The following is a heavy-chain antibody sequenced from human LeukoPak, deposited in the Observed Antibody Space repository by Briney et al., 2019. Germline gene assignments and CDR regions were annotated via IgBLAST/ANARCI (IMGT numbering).Heavy chain of an antibody. CDR1: GFTFSGYD. Sequence: GGSLRLSCAASGFTFSGYDMHWVRQAPGKGLEWVAFIRYDGSNKYYTDSVKGRFTISRENSKNTLYLQMNSLRPEDTAVYYCAKASAIDYWGQGTLVTVSS. J-gene: IGHJ4*02. CDR3: AKASAIDY. V-gene: IGHV3-30*02. CDR2: IRYDGSNK.